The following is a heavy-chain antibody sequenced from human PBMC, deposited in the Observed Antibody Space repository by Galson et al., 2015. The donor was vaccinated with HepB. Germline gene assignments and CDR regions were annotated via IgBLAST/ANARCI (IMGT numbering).Heavy chain of an antibody. CDR1: GFSFSSYS. J-gene: IGHJ4*02. V-gene: IGHV3-21*01. Sequence: SLRLSCAASGFSFSSYSMNWVRQAPGKGLEWVSSVSSRTYYIHYADSVKGRFTISRDNSKDSLYLQMNSLRDEDTAVYYCARGLAAAAPYYFDYWGQGTLVTVSS. D-gene: IGHD6-13*01. CDR3: ARGLAAAAPYYFDY. CDR2: VSSRTYYI.